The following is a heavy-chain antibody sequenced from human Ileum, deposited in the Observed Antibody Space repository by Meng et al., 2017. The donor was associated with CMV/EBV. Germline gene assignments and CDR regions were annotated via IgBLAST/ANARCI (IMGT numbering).Heavy chain of an antibody. V-gene: IGHV3-30-3*01. J-gene: IGHJ4*01. Sequence: GESLKISCAASGFSFSNYAMHWVRQAPGKGLEWVAVISYDGSNKYSADSVKGRFTISRDNSKNTLFLQMNSLRIEDTAVYYCARERSLTGYYNGVDYWGQGTLVTVSS. CDR3: ARERSLTGYYNGVDY. D-gene: IGHD3-9*01. CDR2: ISYDGSNK. CDR1: GFSFSNYA.